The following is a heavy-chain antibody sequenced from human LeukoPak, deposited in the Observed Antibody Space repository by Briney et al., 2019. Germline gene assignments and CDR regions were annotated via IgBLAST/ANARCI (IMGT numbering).Heavy chain of an antibody. CDR1: GGSISSYY. CDR3: ARRSGDYSNYSIYYYYYMDV. J-gene: IGHJ6*03. V-gene: IGHV4-59*08. Sequence: SETLSLTCTVSGGSISSYYWSWIRQPPGKGLEWIGYIYYSGSTNYNPSLKSRVTISVDTSKNQFSLKLSSVTAADTAVYYCARRSGDYSNYSIYYYYYMDVWGKGTTVTVSS. CDR2: IYYSGST. D-gene: IGHD4-11*01.